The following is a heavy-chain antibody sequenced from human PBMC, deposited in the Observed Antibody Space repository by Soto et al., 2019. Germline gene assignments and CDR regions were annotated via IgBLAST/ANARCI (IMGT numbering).Heavy chain of an antibody. D-gene: IGHD6-19*01. J-gene: IGHJ4*02. Sequence: PGKGLEWVSAISGSGGSTYYADSVKGRFTISRDNSKNTLYLQMNSLRAEDTAVYYCAKDRYSSGWHYFDYWGQGTLVTVSS. CDR2: ISGSGGST. CDR3: AKDRYSSGWHYFDY. V-gene: IGHV3-23*01.